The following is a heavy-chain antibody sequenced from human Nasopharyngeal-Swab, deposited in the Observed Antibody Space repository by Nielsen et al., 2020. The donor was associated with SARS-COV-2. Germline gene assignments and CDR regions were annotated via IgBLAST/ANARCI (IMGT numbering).Heavy chain of an antibody. CDR2: ISGSGAAT. CDR3: ARDHCSGGSCYRFDP. Sequence: ESLKIFRAASGLSLSSHAMSWVPQAPGKGLEWVSAISGSGAATYYGDSVKGRFSIFRDSSNNTLYLQMNSLRAEDTAVYYCARDHCSGGSCYRFDPWGQGTLVTVSS. D-gene: IGHD2-15*01. CDR1: GLSLSSHA. J-gene: IGHJ5*02. V-gene: IGHV3-23*01.